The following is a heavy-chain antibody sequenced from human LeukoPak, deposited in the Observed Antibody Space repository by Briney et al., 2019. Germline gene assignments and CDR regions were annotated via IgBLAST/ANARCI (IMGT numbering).Heavy chain of an antibody. D-gene: IGHD6-13*01. CDR2: IYYSGST. Sequence: SETLSLTCTVSGGSISSGGYYWRWIRQHPGKGLEWIGYIYYSGSTYYNPSLKSRVTISVDTSKNQFSLKLSSVTAADTAVYYCAREGPDIAAAGTRYFDYWGQGTLVTVSS. J-gene: IGHJ4*02. CDR1: GGSISSGGYY. V-gene: IGHV4-31*03. CDR3: AREGPDIAAAGTRYFDY.